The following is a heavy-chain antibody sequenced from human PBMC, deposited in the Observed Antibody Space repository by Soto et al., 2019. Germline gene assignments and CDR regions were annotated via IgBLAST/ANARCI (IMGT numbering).Heavy chain of an antibody. J-gene: IGHJ4*02. D-gene: IGHD2-21*01. V-gene: IGHV5-51*01. Sequence: GESLKISCRGSGYRFTSYWIGWVRQMPGKGLEWMGIIYPGDSETRYSPSFQGQVTISADKSINTAYLQWSSLKASDTAMYYCARQDGGAAYYFDYWGQGTLVTVSS. CDR1: GYRFTSYW. CDR2: IYPGDSET. CDR3: ARQDGGAAYYFDY.